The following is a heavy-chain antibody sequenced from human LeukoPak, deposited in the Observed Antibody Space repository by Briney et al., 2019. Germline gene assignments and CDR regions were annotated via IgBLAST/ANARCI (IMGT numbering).Heavy chain of an antibody. J-gene: IGHJ6*02. D-gene: IGHD4-17*01. CDR2: VIPIFGTA. CDR3: AREERTTVTTNPRDYYYYGMDV. CDR1: GGTFSSYA. Sequence: GASVKVSCKASGGTFSSYAISWVRQAPGQGLEWMGGVIPIFGTANYAQKFQGRVTITADESTSTAYMELSSLRSEDTAVYYCAREERTTVTTNPRDYYYYGMDVWGQGTTVTVSS. V-gene: IGHV1-69*13.